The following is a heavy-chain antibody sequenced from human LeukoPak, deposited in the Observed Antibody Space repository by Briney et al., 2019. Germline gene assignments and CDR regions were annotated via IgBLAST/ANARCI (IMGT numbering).Heavy chain of an antibody. V-gene: IGHV4-39*01. CDR2: MYYSETT. CDR3: ARHTHSGYDLSH. CDR1: GTSFSSYY. Sequence: SSETLSLTCAVSGTSFSSYYWGWIRQPPGKGLEWIGSMYYSETTYYNPSLKSRVTILGDPSKNQVSLRLSSVTAADTAVYFCARHTHSGYDLSHWGQGILVTVSS. J-gene: IGHJ4*02. D-gene: IGHD5-12*01.